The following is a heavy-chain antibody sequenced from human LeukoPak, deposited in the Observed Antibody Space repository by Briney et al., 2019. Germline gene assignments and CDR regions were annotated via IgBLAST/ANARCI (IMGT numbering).Heavy chain of an antibody. D-gene: IGHD3-3*01. V-gene: IGHV1-8*01. CDR1: GYTFTSYD. CDR2: MNPNSGNT. Sequence: ASVKVSCKASGYTFTSYDINWVRQATGQGPEWMGWMNPNSGNTGYAQKFQGRVTMTRNTSISTAYMELSSLRSEDTAVYYCARGRYYDFWSGYLDYYYYYMDVWGKGTTVTVSS. J-gene: IGHJ6*03. CDR3: ARGRYYDFWSGYLDYYYYYMDV.